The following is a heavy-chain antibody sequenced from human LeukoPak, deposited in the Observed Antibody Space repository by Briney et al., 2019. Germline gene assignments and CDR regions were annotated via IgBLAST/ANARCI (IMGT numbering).Heavy chain of an antibody. CDR3: ARGVYQFDY. CDR1: GFTFSSYW. Sequence: GGSLRLSCAASGFTFSSYWMTWVRQAPGKGLEWVAYMKQDGSEIYYVDSVKGRFTISRDNANNSLYLQMNSLRAEDTALYYCARGVYQFDYWGQGTLATVSS. CDR2: MKQDGSEI. D-gene: IGHD3-16*02. V-gene: IGHV3-7*01. J-gene: IGHJ4*02.